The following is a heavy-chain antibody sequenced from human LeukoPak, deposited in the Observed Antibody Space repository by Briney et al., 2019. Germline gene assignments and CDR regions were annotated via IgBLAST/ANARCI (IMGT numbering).Heavy chain of an antibody. Sequence: GGSLRLSCAASGFTFDDYAMHWVRQAPGKGLEWVSGISWNSGSIGYADSVKGRFTISRDNAKNSLYLQMNSLRAEDMALYYCAKDNYDFWSGYYPHAFDIWGQGTMVTVSS. CDR2: ISWNSGSI. J-gene: IGHJ3*02. D-gene: IGHD3-3*01. CDR3: AKDNYDFWSGYYPHAFDI. V-gene: IGHV3-9*03. CDR1: GFTFDDYA.